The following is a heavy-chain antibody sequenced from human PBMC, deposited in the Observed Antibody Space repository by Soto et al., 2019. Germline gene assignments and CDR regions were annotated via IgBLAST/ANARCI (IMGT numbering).Heavy chain of an antibody. J-gene: IGHJ3*02. V-gene: IGHV1-18*01. CDR3: ARSTGDILTRYAFDI. D-gene: IGHD3-9*01. Sequence: ASVKVSCKASGYTFTSYGISWVRQAPGQGLEWMGWISAYNGNTNYAQKLQGRVTMTTDTSTSTAYMELRSLRSDDTAVYYCARSTGDILTRYAFDIWGQGTMVTVSS. CDR2: ISAYNGNT. CDR1: GYTFTSYG.